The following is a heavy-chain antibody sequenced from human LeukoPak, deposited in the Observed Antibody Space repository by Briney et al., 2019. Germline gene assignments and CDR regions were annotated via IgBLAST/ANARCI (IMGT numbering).Heavy chain of an antibody. CDR1: GGSISSGDYY. CDR3: ARDQHYYGSGWWGNWFDP. Sequence: SSETLSLTCTVSGGSISSGDYYWSWIRQPPGKGLEWIGYIYYSGSTYYNPSLKSRVTISVDTSKNQFSLKLSSVTAADTAVYYCARDQHYYGSGWWGNWFDPWGQGTLVTVSS. CDR2: IYYSGST. V-gene: IGHV4-30-4*01. D-gene: IGHD3-10*01. J-gene: IGHJ5*02.